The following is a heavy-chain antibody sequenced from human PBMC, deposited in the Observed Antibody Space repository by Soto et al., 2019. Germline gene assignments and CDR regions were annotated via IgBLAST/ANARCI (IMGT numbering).Heavy chain of an antibody. V-gene: IGHV2-5*02. CDR3: AHRVLRTVFGLVTTTAIYFDF. CDR1: GFSLTTSGVG. J-gene: IGHJ4*02. D-gene: IGHD3-3*01. Sequence: KESGPTVVRPTETLTLTCRFSGFSLTTSGVGVGWVRQSPGKAPEWLALIYWDDDKRYSESLMSRLTITKDTSKNQVVLTVANLDPTDTATYYCAHRVLRTVFGLVTTTAIYFDFWGQGTPVAVSS. CDR2: IYWDDDK.